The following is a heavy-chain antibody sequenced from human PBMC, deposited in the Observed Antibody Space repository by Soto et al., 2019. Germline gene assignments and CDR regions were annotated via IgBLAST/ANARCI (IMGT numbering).Heavy chain of an antibody. J-gene: IGHJ4*02. CDR3: ASIAVAGSYYFDY. D-gene: IGHD6-19*01. CDR1: RFTFSRYS. V-gene: IGHV3-48*02. CDR2: ISSSSSTI. Sequence: EVQLVESGGGLVQPGGSLRLSCAASRFTFSRYSMNWVRQAPGKGLEWVSYISSSSSTIYYADSVKGRFTISRDNAKNSLYLQMNSLRDEDTAVYYCASIAVAGSYYFDYWGQGTLVTVSS.